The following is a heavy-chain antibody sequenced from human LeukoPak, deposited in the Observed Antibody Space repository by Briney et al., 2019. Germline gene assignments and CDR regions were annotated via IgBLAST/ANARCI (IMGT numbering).Heavy chain of an antibody. V-gene: IGHV1-2*02. CDR2: INPNSGGT. CDR1: GYTFTGYY. CDR3: ARENVYSSSSGSNWFDP. D-gene: IGHD6-6*01. J-gene: IGHJ5*02. Sequence: ASVKVSCKASGYTFTGYYMHWVRQAPGQGLERMGWINPNSGGTNYAQKFQGRVTMTRDTSISTAYMELSRLRSDDTAVYYCARENVYSSSSGSNWFDPWGQGTLVTVSS.